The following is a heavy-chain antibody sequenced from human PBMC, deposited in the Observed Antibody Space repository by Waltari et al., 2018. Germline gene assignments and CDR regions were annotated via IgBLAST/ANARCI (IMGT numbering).Heavy chain of an antibody. Sequence: QVQLVQSGAEVKKPGASVKVSCKASGYTFTSYAMHWVRQAPGQRLEWMGWINAGNGNAKYSQKFQGRVTITRDTAASTAYMELSSLRSEDTAVYYCARERGITGTTYWFDPWGQGTLVTVSS. J-gene: IGHJ5*02. CDR3: ARERGITGTTYWFDP. CDR1: GYTFTSYA. D-gene: IGHD1-7*01. V-gene: IGHV1-3*01. CDR2: INAGNGNA.